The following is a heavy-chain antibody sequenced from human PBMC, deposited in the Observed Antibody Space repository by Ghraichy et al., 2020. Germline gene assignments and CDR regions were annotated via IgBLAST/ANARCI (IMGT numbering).Heavy chain of an antibody. CDR2: IYYSGST. CDR3: ARLGENYDSRVRFDY. CDR1: GGSISSSSYY. D-gene: IGHD3-22*01. V-gene: IGHV4-39*01. J-gene: IGHJ4*02. Sequence: SETLSLTCTVSGGSISSSSYYWGWIRQPPGKGLEWIGSIYYSGSTYYNPSLKSRVTISVDTSKNQFSLKLSSVTAADTAVYYCARLGENYDSRVRFDYWGQGTLVTVSS.